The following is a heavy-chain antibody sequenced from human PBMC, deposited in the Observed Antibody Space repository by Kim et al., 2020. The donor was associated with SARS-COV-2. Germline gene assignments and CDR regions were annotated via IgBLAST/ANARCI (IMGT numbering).Heavy chain of an antibody. Sequence: SETLSLTCTVSGDFISSYYWSWIRQTPGKGLEWIGYFYYGGDTTYNPSLKTRVTISEDMSKNQISLKLTSVTVAATAVYYCARDPGSGYMNYVMDVWGQGTEVRVSS. CDR2: FYYGGDT. CDR3: ARDPGSGYMNYVMDV. J-gene: IGHJ6*02. V-gene: IGHV4-59*13. D-gene: IGHD3-3*01. CDR1: GDFISSYY.